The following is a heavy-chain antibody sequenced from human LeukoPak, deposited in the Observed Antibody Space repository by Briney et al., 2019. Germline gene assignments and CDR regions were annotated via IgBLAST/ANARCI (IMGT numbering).Heavy chain of an antibody. CDR2: MYYSGST. J-gene: IGHJ3*02. D-gene: IGHD1-1*01. CDR3: ARAGDLDAFDI. Sequence: SETLSLTCTVSGGSISSSSYYWGWIRQPPGKGLEWIGSMYYSGSTYYNPSLKSRVTISVDTSKNQFSLKLNSVTAADTAVYYCARAGDLDAFDIWGQGTMVTVSS. CDR1: GGSISSSSYY. V-gene: IGHV4-39*07.